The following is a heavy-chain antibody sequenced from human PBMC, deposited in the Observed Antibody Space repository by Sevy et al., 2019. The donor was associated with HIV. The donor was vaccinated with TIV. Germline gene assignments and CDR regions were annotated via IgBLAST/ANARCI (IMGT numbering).Heavy chain of an antibody. V-gene: IGHV3-30*18. Sequence: GGSLRLSCAASGFTFSSYGMHWVRQAPGKGLEWVAVISYDGSNKYYADSVKGRLTISRDNSKKTLYLQMNSLRAEDTAVYYCAKVGDEEIMIPYYYGMDVWGQGTTVTVSS. CDR1: GFTFSSYG. CDR2: ISYDGSNK. CDR3: AKVGDEEIMIPYYYGMDV. J-gene: IGHJ6*02. D-gene: IGHD3-16*01.